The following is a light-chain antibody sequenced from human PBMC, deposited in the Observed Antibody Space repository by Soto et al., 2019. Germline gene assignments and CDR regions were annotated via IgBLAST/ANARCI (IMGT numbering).Light chain of an antibody. J-gene: IGKJ3*01. CDR3: HQYGSSPQA. Sequence: EIVLTQSPGTLSLSPGERVTLSCRASQSVTRSFLAWYQQKPGQAPRLLIYGASSRATGIPDRVSGSGSGTDFTLTISRLEPEDFAVYYCHQYGSSPQAFGPGTKVDIK. CDR2: GAS. V-gene: IGKV3-20*01. CDR1: QSVTRSF.